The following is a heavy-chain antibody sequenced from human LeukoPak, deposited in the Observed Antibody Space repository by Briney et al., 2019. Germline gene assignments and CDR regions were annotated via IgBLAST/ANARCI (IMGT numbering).Heavy chain of an antibody. Sequence: GGSLRLSCAASGFTFSSYSMNWVRHAPGKGREWVSTISRCSSYIYYADSVKSRCTISRDNAKNSLYLQMNSLRAEDTAVYYCAGGSYQSFDYWGQGTLVTVSS. J-gene: IGHJ4*02. CDR1: GFTFSSYS. D-gene: IGHD2-15*01. CDR3: AGGSYQSFDY. CDR2: ISRCSSYI. V-gene: IGHV3-21*01.